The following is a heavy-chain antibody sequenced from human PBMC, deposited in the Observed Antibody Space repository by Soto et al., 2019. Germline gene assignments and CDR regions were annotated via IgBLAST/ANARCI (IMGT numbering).Heavy chain of an antibody. CDR1: GFTFSSYA. CDR3: AKALAAAGYYYYYGMDV. D-gene: IGHD6-13*01. CDR2: ISGSGGST. Sequence: EVQLLESGGGLVQPGGSLRLSCAASGFTFSSYAMSWVRQAPGKGLEWVSAISGSGGSTYYADSVKGRFSISRDNSKNSLDLQMNSLRAEDTAVYYCAKALAAAGYYYYYGMDVWGQGTTVTVSS. J-gene: IGHJ6*02. V-gene: IGHV3-23*01.